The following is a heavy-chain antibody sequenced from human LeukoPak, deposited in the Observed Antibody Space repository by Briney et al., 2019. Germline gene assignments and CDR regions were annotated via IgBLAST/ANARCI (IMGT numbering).Heavy chain of an antibody. CDR1: GFTFSSYS. Sequence: GSLRLSCAASGFTFSSYSMNWVRQAPGKGLEWVSSISSSSSYIYYADSVKGRFTISRDYAKNSLYLQMNSLRAEDTAVYYCARDSRYDILTGYYPISYFDHWGQGTLVTVSS. D-gene: IGHD3-9*01. CDR2: ISSSSSYI. J-gene: IGHJ4*02. V-gene: IGHV3-21*01. CDR3: ARDSRYDILTGYYPISYFDH.